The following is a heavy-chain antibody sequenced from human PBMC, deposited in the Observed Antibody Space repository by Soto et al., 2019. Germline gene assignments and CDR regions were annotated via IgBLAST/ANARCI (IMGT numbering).Heavy chain of an antibody. V-gene: IGHV3-23*01. Sequence: GGSLRLSCAASGFTFSSYAMSWVRQAPGKGLEWVSAISGSGGSTYYADSVKGRFTISRDNSKNTLYLQMNSLRAEDTAVYYCAKIDIVLMVYAMFDYWGQGTLVTVSS. J-gene: IGHJ4*02. CDR2: ISGSGGST. D-gene: IGHD2-8*01. CDR1: GFTFSSYA. CDR3: AKIDIVLMVYAMFDY.